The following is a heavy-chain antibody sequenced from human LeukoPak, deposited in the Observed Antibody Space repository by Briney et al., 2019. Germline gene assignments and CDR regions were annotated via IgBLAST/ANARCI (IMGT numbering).Heavy chain of an antibody. Sequence: PGGSLRLSCAASGFTFSTYSMNWVRQAPRKGLEWVSSISSGSNYIYYADSVKGRFTISRDNAKNSLYPQMNSLRAEDTAVYYCARDRAYYGSPNFDYWGQGTLVTVSS. D-gene: IGHD3-10*01. CDR2: ISSGSNYI. CDR1: GFTFSTYS. CDR3: ARDRAYYGSPNFDY. J-gene: IGHJ4*02. V-gene: IGHV3-21*04.